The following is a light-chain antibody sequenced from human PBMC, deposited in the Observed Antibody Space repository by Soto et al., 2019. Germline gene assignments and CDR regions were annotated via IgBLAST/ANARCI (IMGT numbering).Light chain of an antibody. Sequence: EIVMTQSPATLSVSPGERATLSCRASQSVSSSYLAWHQQKPGQAPRLLIYGASSRATGIPDRFSGSGSGTEFTLTISSLQSEDFAVYYCQQYNNWLITFGQGTRLEIK. CDR1: QSVSSSY. J-gene: IGKJ5*01. CDR2: GAS. V-gene: IGKV3D-15*01. CDR3: QQYNNWLIT.